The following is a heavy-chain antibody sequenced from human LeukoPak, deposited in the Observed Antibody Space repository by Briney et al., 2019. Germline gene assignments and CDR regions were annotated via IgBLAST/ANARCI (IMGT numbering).Heavy chain of an antibody. D-gene: IGHD1-7*01. V-gene: IGHV3-20*04. Sequence: GGSLRLSCAASGFTFDDYGVSWVRQAPGKGLEWVSGINWNGGSTGYADSVEGRFTISRDNAKNSLYLQMNSLRAEDTAVYYCARSSRELGGYAPWELMPPFDYWGQGTLVTVSS. CDR3: ARSSRELGGYAPWELMPPFDY. J-gene: IGHJ4*02. CDR2: INWNGGST. CDR1: GFTFDDYG.